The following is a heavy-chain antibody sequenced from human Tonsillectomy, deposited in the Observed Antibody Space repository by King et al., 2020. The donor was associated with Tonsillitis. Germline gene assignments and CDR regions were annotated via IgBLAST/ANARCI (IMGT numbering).Heavy chain of an antibody. CDR2: IRSKAYGGTT. D-gene: IGHD3-16*01. V-gene: IGHV3-49*03. CDR3: RCEGGEGGGGAGAAGQKEEEGER. Sequence: QLVPSGGGLVQPGRSLRLSCTASVFTFGDYALSWFRQAPGKGLEWVGFIRSKAYGGTTEYAASVKGRFTISRDDSKSIAYLQMNSLTTEDTAVYYWRCEGGEGGGGAGAAGQKEEEGERGGKGKRGTGS. CDR1: VFTFGDYA. J-gene: IGHJ6*03.